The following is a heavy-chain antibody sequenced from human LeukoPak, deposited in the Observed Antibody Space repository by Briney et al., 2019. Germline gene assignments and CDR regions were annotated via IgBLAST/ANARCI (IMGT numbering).Heavy chain of an antibody. Sequence: SGGSLRLSCVASGFTFSSYTMNWVSQAPGKGLEWVSSISTSSNYIYYADSVKGRFTISRDNAKNSLYLQMNSLRAADTAVYYCAQYFYDSSGLYFDYWGQGTLVTVSS. V-gene: IGHV3-21*01. CDR2: ISTSSNYI. CDR1: GFTFSSYT. CDR3: AQYFYDSSGLYFDY. J-gene: IGHJ4*02. D-gene: IGHD3-22*01.